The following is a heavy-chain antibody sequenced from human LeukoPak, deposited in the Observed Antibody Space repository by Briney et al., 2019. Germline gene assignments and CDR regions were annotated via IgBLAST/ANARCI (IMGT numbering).Heavy chain of an antibody. D-gene: IGHD2-2*03. CDR1: GGSFSGYY. CDR3: ATTSGYCSSTSCHDY. CDR2: INHSGST. V-gene: IGHV4-34*01. Sequence: SETLSLTCAVYGGSFSGYYWSWIRQPPGKGLEWIGEINHSGSTNYNPSLKSRVTISVDTSKNQFSLKLSSVTAADTAVYYCATTSGYCSSTSCHDYWGQGTLVTVSS. J-gene: IGHJ4*02.